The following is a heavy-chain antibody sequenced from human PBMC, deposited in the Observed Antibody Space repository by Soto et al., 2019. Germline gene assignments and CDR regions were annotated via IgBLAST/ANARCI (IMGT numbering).Heavy chain of an antibody. CDR3: AKDPSSGWPH. CDR1: GFTFSSYG. Sequence: HPGGSLRLSCAASGFTFSSYGMHWVRQAPGKGLEWVAVISYDGSNKYYADSVKGRFTISRDNSKNTLYLQMNSLRAEDTAVYYCAKDPSSGWPHWGQGTLVTVSS. D-gene: IGHD6-19*01. CDR2: ISYDGSNK. J-gene: IGHJ4*02. V-gene: IGHV3-30*18.